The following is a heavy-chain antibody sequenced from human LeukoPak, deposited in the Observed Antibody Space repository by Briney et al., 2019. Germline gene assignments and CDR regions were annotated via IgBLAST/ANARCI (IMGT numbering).Heavy chain of an antibody. CDR2: IYYSGST. V-gene: IGHV4-30-4*08. Sequence: SQTLSLTCTVSGGSISSGDYYWSWIRQPPGKGLEWIGYIYYSGSTYYNPSLKSRVTISVDTSKNQFSLKLSSVTAADTAVYYCARVAARSSSHFDYWGQGTLVAVSS. J-gene: IGHJ4*02. CDR1: GGSISSGDYY. D-gene: IGHD5-18*01. CDR3: ARVAARSSSHFDY.